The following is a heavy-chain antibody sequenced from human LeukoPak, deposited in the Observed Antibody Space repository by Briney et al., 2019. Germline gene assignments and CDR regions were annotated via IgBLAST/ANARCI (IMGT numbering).Heavy chain of an antibody. J-gene: IGHJ3*02. V-gene: IGHV3-21*01. CDR2: ISSSSSYI. CDR1: GFTFSSYS. D-gene: IGHD3-22*01. Sequence: GGSLRLYCAASGFTFSSYSMNWVRQAPGKGLEWVSSISSSSSYIYYADSVKGRFTISRDNAKNSLYLQMNSLRAEDTAVYYCARDQSQNYYDPEVDAFDIWGQGTMVTVSS. CDR3: ARDQSQNYYDPEVDAFDI.